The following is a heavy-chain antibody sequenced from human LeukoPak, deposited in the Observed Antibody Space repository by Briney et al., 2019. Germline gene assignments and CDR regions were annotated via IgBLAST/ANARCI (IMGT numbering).Heavy chain of an antibody. CDR1: KFTFSHYG. Sequence: QPGGSLRLSCTASKFTFSHYGMQWVRQAPGKGLEWVAVISSDGSIKVYADSVKGRFTLSRDNSINTVDLQMNSLRAEDAAVYYCVKEYHSRGFGAYFDYWGQGTLVTVSS. D-gene: IGHD3-3*01. V-gene: IGHV3-30*18. CDR3: VKEYHSRGFGAYFDY. J-gene: IGHJ4*02. CDR2: ISSDGSIK.